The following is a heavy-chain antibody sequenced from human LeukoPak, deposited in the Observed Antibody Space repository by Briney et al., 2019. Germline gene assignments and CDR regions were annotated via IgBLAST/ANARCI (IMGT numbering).Heavy chain of an antibody. Sequence: ASVKVSCKASGYTFTSYDINWVRQATGQGLEWMGWMNPNSGNTGYAQKFQGRVTMARNTSISTAYMELSSLRSEDTAVYYCARRYSGYDTYYGMDVWGQGTTVTVSS. D-gene: IGHD5-12*01. CDR2: MNPNSGNT. J-gene: IGHJ6*02. CDR3: ARRYSGYDTYYGMDV. CDR1: GYTFTSYD. V-gene: IGHV1-8*01.